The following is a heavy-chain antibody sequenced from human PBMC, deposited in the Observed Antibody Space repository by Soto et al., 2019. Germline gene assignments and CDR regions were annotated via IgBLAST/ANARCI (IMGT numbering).Heavy chain of an antibody. CDR3: ARAAQLGRPDY. D-gene: IGHD2-2*01. V-gene: IGHV1-8*01. CDR2: MNPNNGNT. Sequence: QVQLVQSGSEVKKPGASVKVSCKASGYTFNSYDINWVRQATGQGLEWMGWMNPNNGNTGFAQKFQGRVAMTRNTSTSTAYMEVSSLTSEDTAVYYCARAAQLGRPDYWGQGTLVTVSS. J-gene: IGHJ4*02. CDR1: GYTFNSYD.